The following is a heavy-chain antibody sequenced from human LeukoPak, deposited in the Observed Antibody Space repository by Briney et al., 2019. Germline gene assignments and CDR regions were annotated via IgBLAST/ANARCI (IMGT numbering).Heavy chain of an antibody. CDR2: IYYSGST. Sequence: SETLSLTCTVSGGSISSYYWSWIRQPPGKGLEWIGYIYYSGSTNYNPSLKSRVTISVDTSKNQFSLKLSSVTAADTAVYYCARAAGYSSSWYSPDFDYWGQGTLVTVS. V-gene: IGHV4-59*08. J-gene: IGHJ4*02. CDR3: ARAAGYSSSWYSPDFDY. D-gene: IGHD6-13*01. CDR1: GGSISSYY.